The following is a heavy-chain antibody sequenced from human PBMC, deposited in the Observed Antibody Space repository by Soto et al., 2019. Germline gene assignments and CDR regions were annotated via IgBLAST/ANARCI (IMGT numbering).Heavy chain of an antibody. CDR1: GGSISSGGYY. CDR2: IYHSGTT. V-gene: IGHV4-31*03. Sequence: QVQLQESGPGLVKPSQTLSLTCTVSGGSISSGGYYWSWIRQHPGKGLEWIGYIYHSGTTYYNPSLESRVTISVDTSKNQFSLMLTSVTAAYTAVYYCARVRGNQLRGWFDPWGQGTLVTVSS. J-gene: IGHJ5*02. CDR3: ARVRGNQLRGWFDP. D-gene: IGHD2-2*01.